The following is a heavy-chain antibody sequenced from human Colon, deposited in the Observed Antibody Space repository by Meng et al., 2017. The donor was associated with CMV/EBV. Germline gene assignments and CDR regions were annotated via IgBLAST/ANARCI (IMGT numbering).Heavy chain of an antibody. V-gene: IGHV4-4*07. Sequence: QVQLQEAGPVLVKPSEXLSLTCNVSGDSINKYYWAWLRQPAGKGLEFIGRIDGSGNTDDNPSLKSRVTMSVDTSKNQLSLKLYSVTAADTAIYYCARAGARGVPVDYWGQGTLVNVSS. CDR2: IDGSGNT. CDR1: GDSINKYY. CDR3: ARAGARGVPVDY. D-gene: IGHD3-10*01. J-gene: IGHJ4*02.